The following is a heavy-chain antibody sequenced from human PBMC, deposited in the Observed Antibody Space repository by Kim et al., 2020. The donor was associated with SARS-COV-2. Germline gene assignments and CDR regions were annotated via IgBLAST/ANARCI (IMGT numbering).Heavy chain of an antibody. J-gene: IGHJ6*04. CDR2: ISYDGSNK. D-gene: IGHD1-7*01. Sequence: GGSLRLSCAASGFTFSSYGMHWVRQAPGKGLEWVAVISYDGSNKYYADSVKGRFTISRDNSKNTLYLQMNSLRAEDTAVYYCAKDVQTGTTDYYYVMDVCGEGTTLTVSS. CDR3: AKDVQTGTTDYYYVMDV. CDR1: GFTFSSYG. V-gene: IGHV3-30*18.